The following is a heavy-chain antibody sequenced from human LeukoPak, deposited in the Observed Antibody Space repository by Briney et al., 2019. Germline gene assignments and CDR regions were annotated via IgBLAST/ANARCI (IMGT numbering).Heavy chain of an antibody. Sequence: PGGSLRLSCAASGFTVSNNFMNWVRQAPGKGLEWVLLIYSGGSTYYADSVKGRFTISRDNAKNTLYLQMNSLGAEDTAVYYCAKGGKVGALPRGLYFDYWGQGTLVTVSS. CDR2: IYSGGST. CDR1: GFTVSNNF. CDR3: AKGGKVGALPRGLYFDY. D-gene: IGHD1-26*01. J-gene: IGHJ4*02. V-gene: IGHV3-53*05.